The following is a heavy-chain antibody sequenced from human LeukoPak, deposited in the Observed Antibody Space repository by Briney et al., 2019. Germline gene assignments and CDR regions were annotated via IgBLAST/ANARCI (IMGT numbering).Heavy chain of an antibody. CDR3: AKDFGSTSTYYYYGMDV. V-gene: IGHV3-43*02. J-gene: IGHJ6*02. CDR2: ISGDGGST. D-gene: IGHD6-13*01. Sequence: PGGSLRLSCAASGFTFDDYAMHWVRQAPEKGLEWVSLISGDGGSTYYADSVKGRFTISRDNSKNSLYLQMNSLRTEDTALYYCAKDFGSTSTYYYYGMDVWGHGTTVTVSS. CDR1: GFTFDDYA.